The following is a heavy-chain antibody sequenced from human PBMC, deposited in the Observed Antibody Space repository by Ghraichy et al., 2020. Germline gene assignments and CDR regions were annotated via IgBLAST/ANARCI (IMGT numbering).Heavy chain of an antibody. CDR1: GFSFSNYA. J-gene: IGHJ4*02. CDR2: IGVSGGST. V-gene: IGHV3-23*01. Sequence: GGSLRLSCAASGFSFSNYAMTWVRQAPGKGLEWVSSIGVSGGSTYYADSVKGRFTISRDNSKNTLYLQMNSLRAEDTAVYYCAKRPLLAAAVGTLDYWGQGTLVTVSS. D-gene: IGHD6-13*01. CDR3: AKRPLLAAAVGTLDY.